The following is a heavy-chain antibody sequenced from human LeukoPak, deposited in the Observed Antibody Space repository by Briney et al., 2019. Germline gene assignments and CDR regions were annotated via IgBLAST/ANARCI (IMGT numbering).Heavy chain of an antibody. CDR2: IYPSGNS. CDR1: GGSISGYY. D-gene: IGHD6-25*01. J-gene: IGHJ4*02. V-gene: IGHV4-59*08. Sequence: SETLSLTCTVSGGSISGYYWNWIRQSPGKGLEWLGYIYPSGNSDHNPSLKSRVSMSVDTSKRQISLRLTSVTAADTAVYYCARRTRIAAGLYNIAFWGQGILVTVSS. CDR3: ARRTRIAAGLYNIAF.